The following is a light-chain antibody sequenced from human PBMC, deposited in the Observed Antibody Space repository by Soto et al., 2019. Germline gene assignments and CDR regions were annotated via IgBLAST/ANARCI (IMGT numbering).Light chain of an antibody. J-gene: IGLJ1*01. CDR1: SSDVGGYNY. Sequence: QSALTQPASVSGSPGQSITISCTGTSSDVGGYNYVSWYQQHPGKAPKLMIYDVSNRPSGVSNRFSGSKSGNTASLTISGLTAEDAADYYCSSYTSSSTLGVFGTGTKLTVL. V-gene: IGLV2-14*01. CDR3: SSYTSSSTLGV. CDR2: DVS.